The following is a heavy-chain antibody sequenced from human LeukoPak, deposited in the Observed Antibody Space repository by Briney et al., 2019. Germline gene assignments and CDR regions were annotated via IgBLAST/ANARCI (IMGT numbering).Heavy chain of an antibody. V-gene: IGHV3-7*01. J-gene: IGHJ4*02. CDR1: GFTFSSYW. CDR2: IKQDGSEK. CDR3: ARDSGMTTVYYFDY. D-gene: IGHD4-11*01. Sequence: GGSLRLSCAASGFTFSSYWMSWVRQAPGKGLEWVANIKQDGSEKYYVDSVKGRFTISRDNAKNSLYLQMNSLRAEDTAVYYCARDSGMTTVYYFDYWGQGTLVTVSS.